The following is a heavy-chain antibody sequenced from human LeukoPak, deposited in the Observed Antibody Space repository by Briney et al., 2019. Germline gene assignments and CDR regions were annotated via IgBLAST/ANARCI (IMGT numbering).Heavy chain of an antibody. V-gene: IGHV3-66*01. J-gene: IGHJ4*02. CDR3: ARDAYCGGDCYSYYFDY. CDR2: IYSGGST. CDR1: GFTVSSNY. Sequence: GGSLRLSCAASGFTVSSNYMSWVRQAPGKGLEWVSVIYSGGSTYYADSVKGRFTISRDNSKNTLYLQMNSLRAEDTAVYYCARDAYCGGDCYSYYFDYWGQGTLVTVSS. D-gene: IGHD2-21*02.